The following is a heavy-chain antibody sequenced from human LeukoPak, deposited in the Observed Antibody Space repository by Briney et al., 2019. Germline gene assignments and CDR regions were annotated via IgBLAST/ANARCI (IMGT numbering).Heavy chain of an antibody. CDR3: ARDSLYYYGSGSYYLDY. Sequence: SETPSLTCTVSGGPLSSYYWSWIRQPAGKGLEWIGRIYTSGSTNYNPSLKSRVTMSVDTSKNQFSLKLSSVTAADTAVYYCARDSLYYYGSGSYYLDYWGQGTLVTVSS. CDR1: GGPLSSYY. CDR2: IYTSGST. D-gene: IGHD3-10*01. V-gene: IGHV4-4*07. J-gene: IGHJ4*02.